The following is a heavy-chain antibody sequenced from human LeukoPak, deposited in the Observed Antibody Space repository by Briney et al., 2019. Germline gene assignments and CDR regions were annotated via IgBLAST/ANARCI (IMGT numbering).Heavy chain of an antibody. CDR2: IYDGGFT. V-gene: IGHV3-53*01. Sequence: GGSLRLSCAASGFTVSSNYMAWVRQAPGKGLEWVSVIYDGGFTDYTDSVKGRFTISRDNAKNSLYLQMNSLRAEDTALYYCARAGPWWPRAFETCFDYWGQGTLVTVSS. J-gene: IGHJ4*02. D-gene: IGHD2-8*02. CDR3: ARAGPWWPRAFETCFDY. CDR1: GFTVSSNY.